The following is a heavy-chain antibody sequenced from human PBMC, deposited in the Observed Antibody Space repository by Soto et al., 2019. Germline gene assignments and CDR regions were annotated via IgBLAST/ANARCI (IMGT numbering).Heavy chain of an antibody. D-gene: IGHD3-16*01. V-gene: IGHV2-5*02. CDR1: GFSLSTSGVG. Sequence: QITLKESGPTLVKPTQTLTLTCTFSGFSLSTSGVGVGWIRQPPGKALEWLALIYWDDDKRYSPSLKSRHTIPNDTPKNQVVLTMTHMDPVDTATYYCAHSALHMITFGGVGVTGYDYWGQGTLVTVSS. CDR2: IYWDDDK. CDR3: AHSALHMITFGGVGVTGYDY. J-gene: IGHJ4*02.